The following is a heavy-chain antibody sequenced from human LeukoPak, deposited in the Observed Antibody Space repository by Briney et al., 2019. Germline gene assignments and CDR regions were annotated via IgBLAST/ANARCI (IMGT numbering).Heavy chain of an antibody. CDR1: VWTFTGYL. CDR3: ARDLEAAQFDP. D-gene: IGHD6-13*01. J-gene: IGHJ5*02. Sequence: ASVPVSFQCTVWTFTGYLLHGVGQARSQELAGMGWINPNSGGTNYAQRFQGRVTMTRDTSISTAYMELSRLRSDDTAVYYCARDLEAAQFDPWGQGTLVTVSS. V-gene: IGHV1-2*02. CDR2: INPNSGGT.